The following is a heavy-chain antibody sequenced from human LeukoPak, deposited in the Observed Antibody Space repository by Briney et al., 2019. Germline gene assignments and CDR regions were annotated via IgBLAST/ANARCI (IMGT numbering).Heavy chain of an antibody. CDR3: ASLWFGELPQDDYYYYGMDV. D-gene: IGHD3-10*01. J-gene: IGHJ6*02. CDR1: GYTFTGYY. Sequence: ASVKVSCKASGYTFTGYYMHWVRQAPGQGLEWMGWINPNSGGTNYAQKFQGRVTMTRDTSISTAYMELSRLRSDDTAVYYRASLWFGELPQDDYYYYGMDVWGQGTTVTVSS. V-gene: IGHV1-2*02. CDR2: INPNSGGT.